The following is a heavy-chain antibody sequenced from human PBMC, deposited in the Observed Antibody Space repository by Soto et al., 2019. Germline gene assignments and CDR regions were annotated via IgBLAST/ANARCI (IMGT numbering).Heavy chain of an antibody. V-gene: IGHV1-69*06. J-gene: IGHJ5*02. D-gene: IGHD3-22*01. Sequence: SVKVSCKASGGTFGSDAITWVRQAPGQGLEWVGRIIPIFGTTNYAQNLQGRVTISADKSTLTSYMELHSLTSDDTALYYCARDRTDSGYYANWLDPWGQGTQVTVSS. CDR3: ARDRTDSGYYANWLDP. CDR1: GGTFGSDA. CDR2: IIPIFGTT.